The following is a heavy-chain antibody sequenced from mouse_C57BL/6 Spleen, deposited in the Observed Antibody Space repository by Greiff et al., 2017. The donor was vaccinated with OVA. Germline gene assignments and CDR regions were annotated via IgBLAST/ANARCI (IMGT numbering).Heavy chain of an antibody. CDR2: IYPGSGST. V-gene: IGHV1-55*01. CDR1: GYTFTSYW. Sequence: VQLQQPGAELVKPGASVKMSCKASGYTFTSYWITWVKQRPGQGLEWIGDIYPGSGSTNYNEKFKSKATLTVDTSSSTAYMQLSSLTSEDSAVYYCARNYYCSSHGGNAMDDWGQGTSVTVAS. J-gene: IGHJ4*01. CDR3: ARNYYCSSHGGNAMDD. D-gene: IGHD1-1*01.